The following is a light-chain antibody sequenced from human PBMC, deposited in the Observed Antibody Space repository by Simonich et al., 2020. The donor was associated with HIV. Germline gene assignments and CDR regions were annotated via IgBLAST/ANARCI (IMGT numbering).Light chain of an antibody. Sequence: DIVMTQSPDSLAVSLGERAPIHCKSSQSVLYSSNNKNYLAWYQQKPGQPPKLLIAWASTRESGVPDRFSGSGSGTDFTLTISSLRAEDVAVYYCQQYYSTRTFGQGTKVEIK. CDR2: WAS. CDR3: QQYYSTRT. V-gene: IGKV4-1*01. CDR1: QSVLYSSNNKNY. J-gene: IGKJ1*01.